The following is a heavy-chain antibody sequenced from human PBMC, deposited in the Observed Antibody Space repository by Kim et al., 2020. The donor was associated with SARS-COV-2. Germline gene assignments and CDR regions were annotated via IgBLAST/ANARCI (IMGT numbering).Heavy chain of an antibody. CDR3: ARDIAAAGTSAFDI. CDR1: GFTFSSYD. CDR2: IWYDGSTK. Sequence: GGSLRLSCAASGFTFSSYDMHWVRQAPGKGLEWVAVIWYDGSTKYYADSVKGRFTISRDNSKNTLYLQMNSLRAEDTAVYYCARDIAAAGTSAFDIWGQGTMVTVSS. V-gene: IGHV3-33*01. J-gene: IGHJ3*02. D-gene: IGHD6-13*01.